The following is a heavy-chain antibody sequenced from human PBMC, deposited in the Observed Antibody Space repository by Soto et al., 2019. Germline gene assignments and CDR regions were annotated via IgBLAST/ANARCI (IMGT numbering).Heavy chain of an antibody. CDR1: GFTFSSYA. V-gene: IGHV3-23*01. CDR3: AKVFSLGYCISTSCYPYGMDV. Sequence: EVQLLESGGGLVQPGGSLRLSCAASGFTFSSYAMSWVRQAPGKGLEWVSAISGSGGSTYYVDSVKGRFTISRDNSKNTLYLQMNSLRAEDTAVYYCAKVFSLGYCISTSCYPYGMDVWGQGTTVTVSS. J-gene: IGHJ6*02. D-gene: IGHD2-2*01. CDR2: ISGSGGST.